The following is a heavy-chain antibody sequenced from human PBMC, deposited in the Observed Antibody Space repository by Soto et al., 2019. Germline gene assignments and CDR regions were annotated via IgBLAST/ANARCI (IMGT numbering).Heavy chain of an antibody. J-gene: IGHJ6*02. CDR3: ARGPDIVVVVAATYGMDV. V-gene: IGHV3-21*01. CDR1: GFTFSSYS. CDR2: ISSSSSYI. Sequence: EVQLVESGGGLVKPGGSLRLSCAASGFTFSSYSMNWVRQAPGKGLEWVSSISSSSSYIYYADSVKGRFTISRDNAKNSLYLQMNSLRAEDTAVYYCARGPDIVVVVAATYGMDVWGQGPTVTVSS. D-gene: IGHD2-15*01.